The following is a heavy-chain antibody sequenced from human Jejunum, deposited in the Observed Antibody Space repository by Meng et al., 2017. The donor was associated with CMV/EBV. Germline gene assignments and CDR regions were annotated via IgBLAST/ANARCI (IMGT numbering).Heavy chain of an antibody. CDR1: GFTFINYA. D-gene: IGHD6-19*01. V-gene: IGHV3-23*01. CDR2: VGASGGTT. J-gene: IGHJ4*02. CDR3: ARGSAWSDFDY. Sequence: LSCAASGFTFINYAMTWVRQAPGKGLEWVSSVGASGGTTYYPDSAKGRFTISKDKSKNVMYLQMNSLRVDDTAVYYCARGSAWSDFDYWGQGTLVTVSS.